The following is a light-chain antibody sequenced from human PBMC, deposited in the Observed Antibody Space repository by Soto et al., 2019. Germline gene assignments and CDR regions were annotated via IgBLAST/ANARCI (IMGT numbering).Light chain of an antibody. CDR3: QHYGTSPRT. J-gene: IGKJ1*01. CDR1: QSVSGSY. V-gene: IGKV3D-20*01. CDR2: DAF. Sequence: EIVLTQSPATLSLSPGERATLSCGASQSVSGSYLAWYQQKPGLAPRLLMYDAFSRATGIPDRFSGSGSGTDFTLTISRLEPEDFDVYYCQHYGTSPRTFGQGTKVDIK.